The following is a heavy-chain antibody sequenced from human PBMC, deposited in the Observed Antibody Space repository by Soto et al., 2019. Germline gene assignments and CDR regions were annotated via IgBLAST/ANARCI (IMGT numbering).Heavy chain of an antibody. Sequence: PSETLSLTCTVSGGSISSSNNYWGWIRQPPGKGLEWIGSIYFSGSTYYNPSLKSRVTISVDTSKNQFSLKLSSVTAADTAMYYCARHYYDSSGYFHYFDYWGQGTLVTVSS. CDR1: GGSISSSNNY. J-gene: IGHJ4*02. CDR3: ARHYYDSSGYFHYFDY. V-gene: IGHV4-39*01. CDR2: IYFSGST. D-gene: IGHD3-22*01.